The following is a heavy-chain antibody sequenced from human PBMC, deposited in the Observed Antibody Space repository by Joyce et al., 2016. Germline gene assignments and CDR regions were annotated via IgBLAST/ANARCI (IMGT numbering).Heavy chain of an antibody. J-gene: IGHJ3*02. V-gene: IGHV3-23*01. Sequence: EVQLLESGGGLVRPGESLRLSCAASGFSFISYVLSWVRQAPGKGLEWVSPIIGAGDRHHVDSVKGHFTISRDNSKNTLYLQMNSLRAYDTAGYYCARLRLESGYSGWRRAFDIWGQGTLVTVSS. CDR1: GFSFISYV. D-gene: IGHD5-12*01. CDR3: ARLRLESGYSGWRRAFDI. CDR2: IIGAGDR.